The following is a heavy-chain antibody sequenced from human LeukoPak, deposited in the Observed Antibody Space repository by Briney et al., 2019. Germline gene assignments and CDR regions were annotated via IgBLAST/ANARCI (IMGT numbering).Heavy chain of an antibody. CDR1: GYDFINYG. D-gene: IGHD6-6*01. J-gene: IGHJ4*02. V-gene: IGHV1-18*01. CDR2: RSIYNGNT. CDR3: ARGGPFPSSSSSREYYLDY. Sequence: SVKVSCKASGYDFINYGISWVRQAPGQGLEWMGWRSIYNGNTDYKLQGRVTMTTDTSTSTAYMELRSLRSDDTAVYHCARGGPFPSSSSSREYYLDYWGQGTLVTVSS.